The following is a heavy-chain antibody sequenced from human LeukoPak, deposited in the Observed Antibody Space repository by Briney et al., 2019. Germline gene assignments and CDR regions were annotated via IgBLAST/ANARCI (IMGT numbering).Heavy chain of an antibody. CDR3: ARIGYSGYDLDY. CDR2: INPNSGGT. Sequence: SVKLSCKASGYTFTGYYMHLVRQAPGQGLEWMGWINPNSGGTNYAHKFQGRVTMTRYTSISTAYMELSRRRSDDTAVYYCARIGYSGYDLDYWGQGTLVTVSS. CDR1: GYTFTGYY. V-gene: IGHV1-2*02. D-gene: IGHD5-12*01. J-gene: IGHJ4*02.